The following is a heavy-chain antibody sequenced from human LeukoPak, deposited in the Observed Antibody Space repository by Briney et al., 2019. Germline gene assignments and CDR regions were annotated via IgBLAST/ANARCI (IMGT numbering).Heavy chain of an antibody. J-gene: IGHJ5*02. Sequence: ASVKVSCKASGYTFTGYYMHWVRQAPGQGLEWMGWINPNSGGTNYAQKFQGRVTMTRDTSISTAYMELSRPRSDDTAVYYCARDLQTGYDFWSGYYLNNNWFDPWGQGTLVTVSS. CDR3: ARDLQTGYDFWSGYYLNNNWFDP. V-gene: IGHV1-2*02. CDR2: INPNSGGT. CDR1: GYTFTGYY. D-gene: IGHD3-3*01.